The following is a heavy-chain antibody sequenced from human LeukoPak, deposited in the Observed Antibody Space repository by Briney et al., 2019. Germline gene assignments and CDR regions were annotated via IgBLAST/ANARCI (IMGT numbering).Heavy chain of an antibody. CDR3: ARAGSPLLDY. D-gene: IGHD1-26*01. V-gene: IGHV3-7*04. CDR1: GFSFSSYW. Sequence: GGSLRLSCEASGFSFSSYWMSWVRQAPGKGLEWVANIKKDGSEKYYVDSMKGRFTISRDNAKTSLYLQMNTLRAEDTAVYYCARAGSPLLDYWGQGTLVTVSS. J-gene: IGHJ4*02. CDR2: IKKDGSEK.